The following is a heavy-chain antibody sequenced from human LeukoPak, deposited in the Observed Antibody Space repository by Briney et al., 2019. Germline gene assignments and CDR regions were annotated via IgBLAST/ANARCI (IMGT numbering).Heavy chain of an antibody. J-gene: IGHJ3*02. CDR2: ISGSGGST. CDR3: AKDIVRKIVVVIPDAFDI. CDR1: GFTFSTYG. V-gene: IGHV3-23*01. D-gene: IGHD3-22*01. Sequence: GGSLRLSCAASGFTFSTYGMNWVRQAPGKGLEWVSAISGSGGSTYYADSVKGRFTISRDNSKNTLYLQMNSLRAEDTAVYYCAKDIVRKIVVVIPDAFDIWGQGTMVTVSS.